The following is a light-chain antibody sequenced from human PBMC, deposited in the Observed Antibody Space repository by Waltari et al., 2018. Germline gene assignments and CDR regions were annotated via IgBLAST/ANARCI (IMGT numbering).Light chain of an antibody. V-gene: IGLV1-44*01. CDR3: AVWDDSLNGPL. J-gene: IGLJ2*01. CDR1: RSNIGSNT. Sequence: QSVLTQPPSASGTPGQRVSISCSGSRSNIGSNTVNWYQQLPGTAPKLLIFLTDQRPSGVPDRFSGSKSGTSASLAISGLQSEDEAEYHCAVWDDSLNGPLFGGGTKLTVL. CDR2: LTD.